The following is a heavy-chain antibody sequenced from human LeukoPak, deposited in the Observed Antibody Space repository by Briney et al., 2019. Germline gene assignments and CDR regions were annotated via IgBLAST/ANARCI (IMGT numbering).Heavy chain of an antibody. Sequence: SKTLSLTCAVYGGSFRGYYWSWIRQPPGKGLEWIGEINHSGSTNYNPSLKSRVTISVDTSKNQFSLKLSSVTAADTAVYYCARRWEVHYYMDVWGKASTLTVSS. J-gene: IGHJ6*03. V-gene: IGHV4-34*01. CDR3: ARRWEVHYYMDV. CDR2: INHSGST. CDR1: GGSFRGYY. D-gene: IGHD1-26*01.